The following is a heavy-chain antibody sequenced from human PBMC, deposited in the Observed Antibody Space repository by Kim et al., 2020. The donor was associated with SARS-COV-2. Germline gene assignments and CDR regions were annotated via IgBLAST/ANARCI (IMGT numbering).Heavy chain of an antibody. CDR3: AREWERHHPCFDS. Sequence: SVKVSCKASGGTFSDYAINWVRQAPGQGLEWMGDIIPMFGAANYAEMFQGRVTITADESTSTAFMELSGLRSDDTALYYCAREWERHHPCFDSWGQGTLVTVSS. V-gene: IGHV1-69*13. J-gene: IGHJ4*02. CDR2: IIPMFGAA. D-gene: IGHD1-26*01. CDR1: GGTFSDYA.